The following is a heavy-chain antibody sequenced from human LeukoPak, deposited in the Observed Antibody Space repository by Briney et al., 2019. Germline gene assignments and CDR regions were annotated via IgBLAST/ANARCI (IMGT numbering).Heavy chain of an antibody. CDR3: ARDHYGSGSYYNVRGWFDP. V-gene: IGHV4-38-2*02. D-gene: IGHD3-10*01. J-gene: IGHJ5*02. CDR2: MYHRGSI. CDR1: VYSISSAYY. Sequence: SETLSLTCSLSVYSISSAYYWGWLRQPPGKGLEWIRTMYHRGSINYNPSLKSRVTISVDRSKNQFYLKLSYVTAADTAVYFCARDHYGSGSYYNVRGWFDPWGQGTLVTVSS.